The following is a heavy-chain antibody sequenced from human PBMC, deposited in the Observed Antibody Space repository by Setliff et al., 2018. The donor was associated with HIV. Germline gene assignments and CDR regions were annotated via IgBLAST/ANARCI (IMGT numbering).Heavy chain of an antibody. D-gene: IGHD3-22*01. CDR1: GGTFSRYA. Sequence: SVKVSCKASGGTFSRYAINWVRQAPGQGLEWMGGIIPMFAKANYAQRFQGRVTITADASTSTAYMEVSSLRSEDTAVYYCARGSGDYYDSSGRPAPWDYWGQGTLVTV. CDR3: ARGSGDYYDSSGRPAPWDY. V-gene: IGHV1-69*13. J-gene: IGHJ4*02. CDR2: IIPMFAKA.